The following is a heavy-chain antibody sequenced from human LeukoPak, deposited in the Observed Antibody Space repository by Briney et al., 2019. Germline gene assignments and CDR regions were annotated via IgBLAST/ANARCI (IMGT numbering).Heavy chain of an antibody. CDR1: GFTFSSYE. D-gene: IGHD3-10*01. CDR3: AGSDYYGSGSFDY. V-gene: IGHV3-48*03. Sequence: GGSLRLSCAASGFTFSSYEMNWVRQAPGKGLEWVSYISSSGSTMYYADSVKGRFTISRDNAKNSLSLQMNSLRPEDMALYYCAGSDYYGSGSFDYWGQGTLVTVSS. J-gene: IGHJ4*02. CDR2: ISSSGSTM.